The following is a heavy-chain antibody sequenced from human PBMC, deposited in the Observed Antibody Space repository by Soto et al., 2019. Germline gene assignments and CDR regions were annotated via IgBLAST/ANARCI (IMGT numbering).Heavy chain of an antibody. D-gene: IGHD3-22*01. CDR2: IYYSGST. J-gene: IGHJ6*02. V-gene: IGHV4-30-4*01. CDR1: GGSISSGDYY. CDR3: ARAGYYYDSSGYSRRSSYYYGMDV. Sequence: SETLSLTCTVSGGSISSGDYYWSWIRQPPGKGLEWIGYIYYSGSTYYNPSLKSRVTISVDTPKNQFSLKLSSVTAADTAVYYCARAGYYYDSSGYSRRSSYYYGMDVWGQGTTVTVSS.